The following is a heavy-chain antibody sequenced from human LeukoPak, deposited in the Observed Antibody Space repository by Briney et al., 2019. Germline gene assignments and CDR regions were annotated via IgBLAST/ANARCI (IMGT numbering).Heavy chain of an antibody. J-gene: IGHJ5*02. CDR1: GGSISSGSYY. Sequence: PSQTLSFTCTVSGGSISSGSYYWSWIRQPPGKGLEWIGYIYYSGSTNYNPSLKSRVTISVDTSKNQFSLKLSSVTAADTAVYYCARVAVTMVRGVIIGWFDPWGQGTLVTVSS. V-gene: IGHV4-61*01. D-gene: IGHD3-10*01. CDR2: IYYSGST. CDR3: ARVAVTMVRGVIIGWFDP.